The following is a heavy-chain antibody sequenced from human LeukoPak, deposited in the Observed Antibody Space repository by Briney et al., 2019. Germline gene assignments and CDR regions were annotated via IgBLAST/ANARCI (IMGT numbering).Heavy chain of an antibody. CDR1: GYTFTSYG. Sequence: ASVKVSCKASGYTFTSYGISWVRQAPGQGLEWMGWISAYNGNTNYAQKLQGRVTMTTDTSTSTAYMELRSLRSDDTAVYYCARDTGPYYYDSSGYHGDYWGQGTLVTVSS. V-gene: IGHV1-18*01. CDR2: ISAYNGNT. J-gene: IGHJ4*02. D-gene: IGHD3-22*01. CDR3: ARDTGPYYYDSSGYHGDY.